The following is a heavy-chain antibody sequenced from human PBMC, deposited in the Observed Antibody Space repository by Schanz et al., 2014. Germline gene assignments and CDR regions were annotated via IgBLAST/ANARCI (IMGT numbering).Heavy chain of an antibody. D-gene: IGHD4-17*01. V-gene: IGHV3-NL1*01. CDR3: ARKMKLGVYGGKGHDSLDI. CDR1: GFMFSSYG. CDR2: IFTDGRT. J-gene: IGHJ3*02. Sequence: QVQLVESGGGVVQPGRSLRLSCAASGFMFSSYGMHWVRQAPGKGLEWVSIIFTDGRTYYADSVKGRFTISRDNAKNTLYLQMNTLRAEDTAVYYCARKMKLGVYGGKGHDSLDIWGQGTMVTVSS.